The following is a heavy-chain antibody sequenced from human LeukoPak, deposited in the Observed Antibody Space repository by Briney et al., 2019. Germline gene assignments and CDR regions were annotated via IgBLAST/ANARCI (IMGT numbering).Heavy chain of an antibody. J-gene: IGHJ3*02. Sequence: GASLKISCKGSGSSFTSYWIGWVREIPGKGLEWMGIIYPGDSDTRYSPSFQGQVTISADKSISTAYLQWSSLKASDTAMYYCARQWELLGDAFDIWGQGTMVTVSS. CDR3: ARQWELLGDAFDI. D-gene: IGHD1-26*01. CDR1: GSSFTSYW. V-gene: IGHV5-51*01. CDR2: IYPGDSDT.